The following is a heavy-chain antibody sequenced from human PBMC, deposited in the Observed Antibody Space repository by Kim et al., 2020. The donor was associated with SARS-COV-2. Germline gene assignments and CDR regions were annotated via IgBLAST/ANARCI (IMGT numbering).Heavy chain of an antibody. D-gene: IGHD6-13*01. CDR3: ASWGSSWPDFDY. Sequence: GGSLRLSCAASGFTFSSYWMHWVRQAPGKGLVWVSRINSDGSSTSYADSVKGRFTISRDNAKNTLYLQMNSLRAEDTAVYYCASWGSSWPDFDYWGQGTLVTVSS. CDR1: GFTFSSYW. CDR2: INSDGSST. J-gene: IGHJ4*02. V-gene: IGHV3-74*01.